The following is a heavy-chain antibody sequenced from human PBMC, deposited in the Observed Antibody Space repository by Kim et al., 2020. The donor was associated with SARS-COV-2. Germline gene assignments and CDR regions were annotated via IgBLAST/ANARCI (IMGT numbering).Heavy chain of an antibody. CDR2: ISAYNGNT. D-gene: IGHD6-13*01. J-gene: IGHJ6*02. Sequence: ASVKVSYKASGYTFTSYGISWVRQAPGQGLEWMGWISAYNGNTNYAQKLQGRVTMTTDTSTSTAYMELRSLRSDDTAVYYCARILERIAAAGGSHYYYGMDVWGQGTTVTVSS. CDR1: GYTFTSYG. V-gene: IGHV1-18*01. CDR3: ARILERIAAAGGSHYYYGMDV.